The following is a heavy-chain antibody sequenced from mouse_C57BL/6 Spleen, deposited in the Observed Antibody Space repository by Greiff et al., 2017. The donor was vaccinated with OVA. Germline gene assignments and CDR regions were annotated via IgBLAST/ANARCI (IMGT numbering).Heavy chain of an antibody. CDR1: GFTFSDYG. D-gene: IGHD1-1*01. Sequence: EVKLTESGGGLVKPGGSLKLSCAASGFTFSDYGMHWVRQAPEKGLEWVAYISSGSSTIYYADTVKGRFTISRDNAKNTLFLQMTSLRSEDTAMYYCARRSFYGRDYAMDYWGQGTSVTVSS. V-gene: IGHV5-17*01. CDR3: ARRSFYGRDYAMDY. J-gene: IGHJ4*01. CDR2: ISSGSSTI.